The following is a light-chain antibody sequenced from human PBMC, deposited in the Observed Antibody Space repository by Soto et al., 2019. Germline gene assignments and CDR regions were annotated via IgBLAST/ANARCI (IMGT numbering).Light chain of an antibody. CDR2: DAS. CDR1: QSVGTF. Sequence: DIVLTQSPATLSLSPGERATLSCRASQSVGTFLAWYQHKPGQAPRLPIYDASNRATGTPARFSGSGSGTDFTLTISSLEPEDFAVYYCQQRSDWPPLTFGGGTRWIS. V-gene: IGKV3-11*01. J-gene: IGKJ4*01. CDR3: QQRSDWPPLT.